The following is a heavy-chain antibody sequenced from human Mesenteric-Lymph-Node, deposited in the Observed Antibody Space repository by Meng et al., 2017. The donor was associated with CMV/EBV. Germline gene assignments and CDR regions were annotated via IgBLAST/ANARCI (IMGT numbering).Heavy chain of an antibody. CDR1: SSYA. CDR3: ARDRDDILTGYYLGFDY. V-gene: IGHV1-69*06. J-gene: IGHJ4*02. D-gene: IGHD3-9*01. Sequence: SSYAISWVRQAPGQGLEWMGGIIPIFGTANYAQKFQGRVTITADKSTSTAYMELSSLRSEDTAVYYCARDRDDILTGYYLGFDYWGQGTLVTVSS. CDR2: IIPIFGTA.